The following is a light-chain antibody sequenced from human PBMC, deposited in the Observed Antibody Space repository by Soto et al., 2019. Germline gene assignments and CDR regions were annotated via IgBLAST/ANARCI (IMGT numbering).Light chain of an antibody. CDR1: QSLVFGDGDTY. V-gene: IGKV2-24*01. CDR3: MQATQLRT. J-gene: IGKJ1*01. Sequence: EIVMTQSPLSSPVTLGQPASISCRSSQSLVFGDGDTYLSWIQQRPGQTPRLLIYKVSNRFSGVPDRFSGSGAGTNFTLTISRVEAEDVGVYYCMQATQLRTFGQGTKVEIK. CDR2: KVS.